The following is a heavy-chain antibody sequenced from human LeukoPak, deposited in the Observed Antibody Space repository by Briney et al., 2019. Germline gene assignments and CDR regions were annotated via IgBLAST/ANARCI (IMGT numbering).Heavy chain of an antibody. CDR3: ARGLLGATSGGY. Sequence: PGGSLRLSCAASGFTFSRNSMNWVRQAPGKGLEWVSYITSSSSTIYYADSVKGRFTISRDNAKNSLYLQMNSLRAEDTAVYYCARGLLGATSGGYWGQGALVTVSS. V-gene: IGHV3-48*01. D-gene: IGHD1-26*01. CDR2: ITSSSSTI. CDR1: GFTFSRNS. J-gene: IGHJ4*02.